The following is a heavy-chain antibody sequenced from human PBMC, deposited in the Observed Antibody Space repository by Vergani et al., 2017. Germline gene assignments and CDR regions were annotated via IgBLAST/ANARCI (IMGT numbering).Heavy chain of an antibody. CDR3: AKDFGDSSGSGGDFDY. D-gene: IGHD3-22*01. J-gene: IGHJ4*02. V-gene: IGHV3-30*18. CDR1: GFTFSSYG. Sequence: QVQLVESGGGVVQPGRSLRLSCAASGFTFSSYGMHWVRQAPGKGLEWVAVISYDGSNKYYADSVKGRFTISRDNSKNTLYLQMNSLRAEDTAVNYCAKDFGDSSGSGGDFDYWGQGTLVTVSS. CDR2: ISYDGSNK.